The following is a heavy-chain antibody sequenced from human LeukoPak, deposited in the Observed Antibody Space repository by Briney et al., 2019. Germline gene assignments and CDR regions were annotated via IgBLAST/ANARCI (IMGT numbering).Heavy chain of an antibody. CDR3: ARARAFVWGSYRYIPYYFDP. Sequence: SETLSLTCAVDGDSFKNYYWTWIRQSPEKGLEWIGEISHGGLTSYNPSLESRLTLLVDTSKNQFSLNLRSVTAADTAVYFCARARAFVWGSYRYIPYYFDPWGQGTLVTVSS. J-gene: IGHJ5*02. CDR1: GDSFKNYY. V-gene: IGHV4-34*01. D-gene: IGHD3-16*02. CDR2: ISHGGLT.